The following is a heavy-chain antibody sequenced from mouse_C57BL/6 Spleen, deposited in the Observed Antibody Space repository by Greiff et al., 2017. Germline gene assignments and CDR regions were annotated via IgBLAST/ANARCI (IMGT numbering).Heavy chain of an antibody. CDR3: VREGSTMVTTGFAN. CDR1: GFTFNTYA. CDR2: ISSKSSNYAT. D-gene: IGHD2-2*01. Sequence: EVKLMESGGGLVQPKGSLKLSCAASGFTFNTYAMHWVRQAPGKGLEWVARISSKSSNYATSYADSVQDSFTISTDDSQSMHYLQMSNLKTEGTPIYNCVREGSTMVTTGFANWGQETLVTVSA. J-gene: IGHJ3*01. V-gene: IGHV10-3*01.